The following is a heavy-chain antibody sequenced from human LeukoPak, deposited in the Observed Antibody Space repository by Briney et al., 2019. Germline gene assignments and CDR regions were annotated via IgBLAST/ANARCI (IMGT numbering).Heavy chain of an antibody. Sequence: GSLRLSCAASGFTFSSYSMNWVRQAPGKGLEWVSSISSSSSYIYYADSVKGRFTISRDNAKNSLYLQMNSLRAEDTAVYYCARDDYGSGSPIDYWGQGTLVTVSS. CDR2: ISSSSSYI. J-gene: IGHJ4*02. V-gene: IGHV3-21*01. CDR1: GFTFSSYS. CDR3: ARDDYGSGSPIDY. D-gene: IGHD3-10*01.